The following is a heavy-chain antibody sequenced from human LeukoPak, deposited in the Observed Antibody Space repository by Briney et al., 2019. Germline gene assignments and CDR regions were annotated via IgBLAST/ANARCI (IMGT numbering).Heavy chain of an antibody. Sequence: SETLCLTCTVSGGSIGTYSWNWIRQPPGKGLEWIGYIYYSGTTNYNPSLKSRVTISVDTSKNQFSLKLSSVTAADTAVYYCARGVYIAAAQYAYWGQGTLVTVSS. CDR3: ARGVYIAAAQYAY. CDR2: IYYSGTT. V-gene: IGHV4-59*01. CDR1: GGSIGTYS. D-gene: IGHD6-13*01. J-gene: IGHJ4*02.